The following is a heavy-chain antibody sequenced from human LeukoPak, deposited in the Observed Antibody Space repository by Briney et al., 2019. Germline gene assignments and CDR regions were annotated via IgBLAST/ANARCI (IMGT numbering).Heavy chain of an antibody. CDR1: GFTFSSYG. V-gene: IGHV3-30*02. CDR2: IRYDGSNK. J-gene: IGHJ6*03. D-gene: IGHD3-10*01. CDR3: ARGGDYYGSGSYWYYYYMDV. Sequence: GGSLRLSCAASGFTFSSYGMHWVRQAPGKGLEWVAFIRYDGSNKYYADSVKGRFTISRDNSKNTLYLQMNSLRAEDTAVYYCARGGDYYGSGSYWYYYYMDVWGKGTTVTVSS.